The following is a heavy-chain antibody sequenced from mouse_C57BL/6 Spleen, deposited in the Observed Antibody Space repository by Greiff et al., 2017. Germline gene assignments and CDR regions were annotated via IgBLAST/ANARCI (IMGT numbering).Heavy chain of an antibody. CDR2: ISSGSSTI. V-gene: IGHV5-17*01. J-gene: IGHJ4*01. CDR3: ARRDYGSYAMDY. D-gene: IGHD1-1*01. Sequence: DVKLVESGGGLVKPGGSLKLSCAASGFTFSDYGMHWVRQAPEKGLEWVAYISSGSSTIYYADTVKGRFTISRDNAKNTLFLQMTSLRSEDTAMYYCARRDYGSYAMDYWGQGTSVTVSS. CDR1: GFTFSDYG.